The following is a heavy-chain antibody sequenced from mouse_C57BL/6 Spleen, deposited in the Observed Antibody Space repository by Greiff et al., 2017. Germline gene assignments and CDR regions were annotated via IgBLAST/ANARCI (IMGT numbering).Heavy chain of an antibody. CDR3: TRALPSYYYAMDD. CDR1: GYTFTDYE. CDR2: IDPETGGT. V-gene: IGHV1-15*01. J-gene: IGHJ4*01. D-gene: IGHD6-1*01. Sequence: QVQLQQSGAELVRPGASVTLSCKASGYTFTDYEMHWVKQTPVHGLEWIGAIDPETGGTAYNQKFMGKAILTADKSSSTAYMELRSLTSEDSAVYYCTRALPSYYYAMDDWGQGTSVTVSA.